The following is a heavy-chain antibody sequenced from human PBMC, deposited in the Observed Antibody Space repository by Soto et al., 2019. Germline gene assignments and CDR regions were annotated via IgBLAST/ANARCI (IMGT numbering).Heavy chain of an antibody. CDR2: VHYSGTI. V-gene: IGHV4-31*02. Sequence: WTWIRQHPGKGREWIGHVHYSGTIYYNPSLRSRVTMSVDTSKNQVSLELSSVTVADTAVYYCVRGADRYKCGFWGQGTLVTVSS. J-gene: IGHJ4*02. D-gene: IGHD2-21*02. CDR3: VRGADRYKCGF.